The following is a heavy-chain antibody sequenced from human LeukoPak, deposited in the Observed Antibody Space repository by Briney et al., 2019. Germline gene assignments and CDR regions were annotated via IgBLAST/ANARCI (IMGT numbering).Heavy chain of an antibody. V-gene: IGHV3-23*01. CDR2: LSGSGGRA. Sequence: GVSLRLSCAASGFTFSSYAMTWFPLAPGKGLNWVSSLSGSGGRAYYADSVKGRFTISRDNSKNTLFLQMNSRRAEDTAIYYCAKQRYGSGNHYKDSFDYWGQGTLVTVSS. CDR1: GFTFSSYA. J-gene: IGHJ4*02. D-gene: IGHD3-10*01. CDR3: AKQRYGSGNHYKDSFDY.